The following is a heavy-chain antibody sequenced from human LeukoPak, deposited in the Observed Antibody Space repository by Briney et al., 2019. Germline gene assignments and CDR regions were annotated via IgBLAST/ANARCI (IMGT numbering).Heavy chain of an antibody. Sequence: ASVKVSCKASGYTFTGYYMHWVRQAPGQGLEWMGRINPNSGGTNYAQKLQGRVTMTTDTSTSTAYMELRSLRSDDTAVYYCARDWGDSSGYLPVPGSYWGQGTLVTVSS. J-gene: IGHJ4*02. D-gene: IGHD3-22*01. CDR1: GYTFTGYY. CDR2: INPNSGGT. CDR3: ARDWGDSSGYLPVPGSY. V-gene: IGHV1-2*06.